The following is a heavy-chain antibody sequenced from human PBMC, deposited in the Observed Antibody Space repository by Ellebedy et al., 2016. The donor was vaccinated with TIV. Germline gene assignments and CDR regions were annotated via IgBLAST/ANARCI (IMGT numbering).Heavy chain of an antibody. CDR2: IGSAGDT. CDR3: ARASAGLDY. CDR1: GFTFSSHD. V-gene: IGHV3-13*01. D-gene: IGHD6-13*01. Sequence: PGGSLRLSCAASGFTFSSHDMHWVRKGTGKGLEWASAIGSAGDTSYSGSVKGRFTISRENGKNSVYLQMNSLRAEDTAVYYCARASAGLDYWGQGTLVTVSS. J-gene: IGHJ4*02.